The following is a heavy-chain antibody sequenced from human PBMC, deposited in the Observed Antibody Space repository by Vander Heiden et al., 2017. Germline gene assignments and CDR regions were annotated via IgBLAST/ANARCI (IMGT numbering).Heavy chain of an antibody. Sequence: QVQLQESGPGLVKPSQTLSLTCTVSGGSISSGGYYWSWIRQHPGKGLEWIGYIYYSGSTYYNPSLKSRVTISVDTSKNQFSLKLSSVTAADTAVYYCARAGRAYCSGGSCYDYWGQGTLVTVYS. CDR2: IYYSGST. CDR1: GGSISSGGYY. CDR3: ARAGRAYCSGGSCYDY. J-gene: IGHJ4*02. D-gene: IGHD2-15*01. V-gene: IGHV4-31*03.